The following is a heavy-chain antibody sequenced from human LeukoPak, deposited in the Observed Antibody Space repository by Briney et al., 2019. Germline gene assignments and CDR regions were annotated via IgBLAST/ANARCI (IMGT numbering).Heavy chain of an antibody. D-gene: IGHD4-17*01. CDR2: ISSSSSYT. Sequence: GGPLRLFCAASGFTFSDYYMSWLRQAPGKGLEWVSYISSSSSYTNYADSVKGRFTISRDNAKNSLYLQMNSLRAEDTAVYYCARAGDYLHYYYYYGMDVWGKGTTVTVSS. CDR3: ARAGDYLHYYYYYGMDV. V-gene: IGHV3-11*06. CDR1: GFTFSDYY. J-gene: IGHJ6*04.